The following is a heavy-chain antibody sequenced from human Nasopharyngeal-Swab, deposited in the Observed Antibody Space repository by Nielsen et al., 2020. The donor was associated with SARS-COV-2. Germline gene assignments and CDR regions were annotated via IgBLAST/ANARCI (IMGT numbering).Heavy chain of an antibody. J-gene: IGHJ4*02. V-gene: IGHV4-30-4*07. CDR1: GGSINSGGYS. CDR3: AREEQSFDY. CDR2: IYYSGST. Sequence: SETLSLTCAVSGGSINSGGYSWSWIRQPPGKGLEWIGFIYYSGSTYYNPSLKSRVTMSVDMSKNQFSLKLSSVTAADTAVYYCAREEQSFDYWGQGTLVAVSS. D-gene: IGHD1-26*01.